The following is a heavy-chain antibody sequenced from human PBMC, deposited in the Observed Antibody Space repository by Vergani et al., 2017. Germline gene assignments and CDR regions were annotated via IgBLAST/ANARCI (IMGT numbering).Heavy chain of an antibody. Sequence: EVQLLESGGDLVQPGGSLRLSCAASGFTFIMHAMSWVRQAPGKGLEWVSTLSASDRRTHYADSVKGRFTISRDNSKNTLFLHMDSLRVEDTAVYYCARQSRDVFCTNGVCPLGYWGQGALVTVSS. V-gene: IGHV3-23*01. CDR1: GFTFIMHA. CDR2: LSASDRRT. J-gene: IGHJ4*02. CDR3: ARQSRDVFCTNGVCPLGY. D-gene: IGHD2-8*01.